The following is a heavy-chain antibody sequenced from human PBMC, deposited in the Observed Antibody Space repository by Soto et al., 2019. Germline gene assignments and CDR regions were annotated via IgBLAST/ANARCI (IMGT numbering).Heavy chain of an antibody. V-gene: IGHV3-21*02. CDR2: IGGGGDEI. CDR1: GFTFSTYH. D-gene: IGHD1-20*01. Sequence: EVQLVESGGGLVKPGESLRLSCAASGFTFSTYHMNWVRLAPGKGLEWILSIGGGGDEIYYADAVRGRFTISGDNAKATLYLQINRPRVKDTAVYYCANSPTGICPSKWGQGTLVHVSS. CDR3: ANSPTGICPSK. J-gene: IGHJ4*01.